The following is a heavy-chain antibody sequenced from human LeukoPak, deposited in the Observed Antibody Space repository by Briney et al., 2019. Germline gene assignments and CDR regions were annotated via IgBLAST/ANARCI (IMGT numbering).Heavy chain of an antibody. CDR3: VRGPYGASISNWFDP. Sequence: SETLSLTCSVSGDSITGYSWSWIRQTPGKGLEWIGYTYYNGDTHYNPSLNSRLSMSVDTPNKQFSLNLRSVTAADTAVYYCVRGPYGASISNWFDPWGQGLLVTVSS. D-gene: IGHD4/OR15-4a*01. CDR1: GDSITGYS. CDR2: TYYNGDT. V-gene: IGHV4-59*01. J-gene: IGHJ5*02.